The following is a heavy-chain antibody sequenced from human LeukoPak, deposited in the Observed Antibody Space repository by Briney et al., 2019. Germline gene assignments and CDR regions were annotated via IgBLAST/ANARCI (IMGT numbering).Heavy chain of an antibody. J-gene: IGHJ4*02. D-gene: IGHD3-3*01. CDR2: ISNDGSWK. CDR3: ARDRAWNYFDY. V-gene: IGHV3-30*03. CDR1: GFTFSRHG. Sequence: PGGSLRLSCAPSGFTFSRHGMHWVRQAPGKGLEWVAIISNDGSWKYYAHSVEGRFTISRDNSKNTLYLQMDSLRAEDTAVYYCARDRAWNYFDYWGQGTLVTVSS.